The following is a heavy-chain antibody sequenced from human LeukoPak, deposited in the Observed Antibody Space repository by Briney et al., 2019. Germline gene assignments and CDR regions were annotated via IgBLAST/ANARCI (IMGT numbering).Heavy chain of an antibody. CDR1: GFTFRNYG. D-gene: IGHD2-2*02. V-gene: IGHV3-33*01. CDR3: ARAPYTTGRSFYFDS. J-gene: IGHJ4*02. CDR2: IWFDGSKN. Sequence: SGKSLRLSCAASGFTFRNYGMHWVRQAPGKGLEWVANIWFDGSKNYYVESVKGRFTISRDNFNNTLYLQMNSLRAEDTALYYCARAPYTTGRSFYFDSWGQGTLVTVSS.